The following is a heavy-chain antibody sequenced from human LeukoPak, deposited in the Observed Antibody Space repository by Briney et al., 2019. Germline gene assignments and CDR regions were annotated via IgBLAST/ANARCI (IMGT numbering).Heavy chain of an antibody. Sequence: SETLSLTCTVSGGSISSYYWSWIRQPPGKGLEWIGYIYTSGSTNYNPSLKSRVTISGDTSNNQVSLKLSSVTAADTAMYYCARHRHWGYNWNTGKNNDAFDIWGQGTMVTVSS. J-gene: IGHJ3*02. CDR3: ARHRHWGYNWNTGKNNDAFDI. V-gene: IGHV4-4*09. CDR1: GGSISSYY. D-gene: IGHD1/OR15-1a*01. CDR2: IYTSGST.